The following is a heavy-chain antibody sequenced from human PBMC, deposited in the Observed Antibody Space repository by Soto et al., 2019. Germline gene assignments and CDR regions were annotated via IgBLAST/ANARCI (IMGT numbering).Heavy chain of an antibody. CDR3: AKGECGGGRCYRGFDY. J-gene: IGHJ4*02. CDR2: VSASGSNT. V-gene: IGHV3-23*01. Sequence: EVQVLESGGGLVQPGGSLRLSCAASGFTFSNYDMSWVRQAPGKGLEWVSGVSASGSNTSYADSAEGRFTISRDNAKNTMFLQMSSLRAEDTAVYFCAKGECGGGRCYRGFDYWGQGTLVSVSA. CDR1: GFTFSNYD. D-gene: IGHD2-15*01.